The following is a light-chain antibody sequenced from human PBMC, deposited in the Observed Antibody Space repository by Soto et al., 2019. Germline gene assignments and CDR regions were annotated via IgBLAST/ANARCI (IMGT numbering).Light chain of an antibody. CDR2: GAS. J-gene: IGKJ5*01. V-gene: IGKV3-20*01. Sequence: IVLTQSPGTLSLSPGERATLSCRASHSLTNNYLAWYQQKPGQAPRLLFHGASSRAAGIPDRFSGSGSGTDFTLTISRLEPEDVAVYYCQQYLNSRPDTFGKGIRLEI. CDR3: QQYLNSRPDT. CDR1: HSLTNNY.